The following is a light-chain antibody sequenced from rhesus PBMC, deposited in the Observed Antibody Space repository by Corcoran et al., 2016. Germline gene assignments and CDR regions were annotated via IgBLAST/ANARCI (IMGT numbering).Light chain of an antibody. CDR1: EGISNY. J-gene: IGKJ4*01. Sequence: DIVMTQSPAFVSVTPGEKVTITCQASEGISNYLHWSQQKPDQAPKLFIQYASQSISGVPSRFTGSGSGTDFTFTSSSLEVDDTATYYCQQGTKHPLTFGGGTKVEIK. CDR2: YAS. V-gene: IGKV6-47*02. CDR3: QQGTKHPLT.